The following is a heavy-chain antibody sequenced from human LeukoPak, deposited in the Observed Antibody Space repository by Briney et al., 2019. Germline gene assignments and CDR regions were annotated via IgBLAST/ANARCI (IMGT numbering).Heavy chain of an antibody. J-gene: IGHJ6*03. CDR3: ARGPQWGGYSPFGYYMDV. CDR1: GFTFSSYS. Sequence: GGSLRLSCAASGFTFSSYSMNWVRQAPGKGLEWISYISRSSGTIYFADSLEGRFTISRDNAKNSLYLQMNSLRAEDTAVYYCARGPQWGGYSPFGYYMDVWGKGTTVTVSS. V-gene: IGHV3-48*04. CDR2: ISRSSGTI. D-gene: IGHD5-18*01.